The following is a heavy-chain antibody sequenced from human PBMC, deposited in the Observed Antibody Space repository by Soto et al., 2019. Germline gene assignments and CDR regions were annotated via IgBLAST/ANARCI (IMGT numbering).Heavy chain of an antibody. CDR1: GGSFSGYY. D-gene: IGHD3-22*01. Sequence: SETLSLTCAVYGGSFSGYYWGWLRQPPGKGLEWIGSIYHGGSTYYNPSLNSRVTLSIDMTNNHVSLILNSVTAADTAVYYCARVGPWVPYYYDSSPYTFENWFDPWCQGTLVTVSS. CDR2: IYHGGST. V-gene: IGHV4-38-2*01. J-gene: IGHJ5*02. CDR3: ARVGPWVPYYYDSSPYTFENWFDP.